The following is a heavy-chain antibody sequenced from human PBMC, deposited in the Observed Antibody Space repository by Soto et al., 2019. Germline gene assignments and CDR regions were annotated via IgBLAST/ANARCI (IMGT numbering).Heavy chain of an antibody. CDR2: IRDRTNSYST. J-gene: IGHJ6*02. Sequence: PGGSLRLSCVASGFTFSAYYMDWVRQAPGKGLEWVGRIRDRTNSYSTQYAASVKGRFTISRDDSENSLYLQMNSLQTDDTAIYYCSKPNLFDSIGWAGACMDVWGQGTTVTVSS. V-gene: IGHV3-72*01. CDR3: SKPNLFDSIGWAGACMDV. D-gene: IGHD3-22*01. CDR1: GFTFSAYY.